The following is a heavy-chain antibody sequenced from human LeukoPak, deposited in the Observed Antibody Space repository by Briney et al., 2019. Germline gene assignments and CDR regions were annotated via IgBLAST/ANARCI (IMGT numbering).Heavy chain of an antibody. CDR1: GGSISSSSYY. Sequence: SETLSLTCTVSGGSISSSSYYWGWIRQPPGKGLEWIGSIYYSGSTYYNPSPKSRVTISVDTSKNQFSLKLSSVTAADTAVYYCARHRGYYDDDLDYWGQGTLVTVSS. J-gene: IGHJ4*02. CDR3: ARHRGYYDDDLDY. D-gene: IGHD3-3*01. V-gene: IGHV4-39*01. CDR2: IYYSGST.